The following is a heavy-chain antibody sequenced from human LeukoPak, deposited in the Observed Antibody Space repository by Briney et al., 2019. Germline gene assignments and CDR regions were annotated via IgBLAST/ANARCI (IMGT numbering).Heavy chain of an antibody. D-gene: IGHD6-19*01. CDR2: ISAYNGNT. Sequence: ASVKVSCKASGYTFTSYGISWVRQAPGQGLEWMGWISAYNGNTNYAQKLQGRVTMTTDTSTSTAYMGLRSLRSDDTAVYYCARDRRLIAVADNLDYWGQGTLVTVSS. J-gene: IGHJ4*02. CDR3: ARDRRLIAVADNLDY. V-gene: IGHV1-18*01. CDR1: GYTFTSYG.